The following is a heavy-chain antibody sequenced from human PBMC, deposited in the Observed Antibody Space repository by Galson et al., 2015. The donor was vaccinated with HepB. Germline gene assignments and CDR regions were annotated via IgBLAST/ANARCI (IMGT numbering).Heavy chain of an antibody. D-gene: IGHD2-2*02. CDR3: ARGGGFYGSYTEYYFDD. J-gene: IGHJ4*02. CDR1: GFTFSNYA. V-gene: IGHV3-30-3*01. Sequence: SLRLSCAVSGFTFSNYAMHWVRQAPGKGLEWVSFISYDGTNKYYAHSVTGRFTISRDTSENTLYLQMNSLRPDDSAVYYCARGGGFYGSYTEYYFDDWGQGTRVTVSS. CDR2: ISYDGTNK.